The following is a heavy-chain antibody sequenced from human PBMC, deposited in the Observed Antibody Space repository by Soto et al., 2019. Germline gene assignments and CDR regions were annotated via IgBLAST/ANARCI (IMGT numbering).Heavy chain of an antibody. CDR3: ARDRGGYCSSTSCLAHYYYYYMDV. CDR1: GGTFSSYT. D-gene: IGHD2-2*01. V-gene: IGHV1-69*08. Sequence: QVQLVQSGAEVKKPGSSVKVSCKASGGTFSSYTISWVRQAPGQGLEWMGRIIPILGIANYAQKFQGRVTITADKSTSTAYMELSSLRSEDTVVYYCARDRGGYCSSTSCLAHYYYYYMDVWGKGTTVTVSS. J-gene: IGHJ6*03. CDR2: IIPILGIA.